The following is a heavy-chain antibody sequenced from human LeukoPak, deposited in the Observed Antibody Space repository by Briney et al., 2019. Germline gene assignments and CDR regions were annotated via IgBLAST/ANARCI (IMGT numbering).Heavy chain of an antibody. V-gene: IGHV1-46*01. D-gene: IGHD2-2*01. CDR1: GYTFTSYY. J-gene: IGHJ5*02. Sequence: ASVKVSCNAAGYTFTSYYMHWERHPPGQGLEWMGIINPSGGSTSYAQKSQGRVTMTRAPSTSTVYMELRSLRSENTAVYYCARDTVVVPAASYGWFAPCGQGTLLTVSS. CDR3: ARDTVVVPAASYGWFAP. CDR2: INPSGGST.